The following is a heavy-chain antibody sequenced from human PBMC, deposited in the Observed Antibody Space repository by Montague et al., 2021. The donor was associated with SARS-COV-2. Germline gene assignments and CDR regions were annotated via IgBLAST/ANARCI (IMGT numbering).Heavy chain of an antibody. V-gene: IGHV4-34*01. Sequence: SETLSLTCAVYGGSFSVYYWSWLWQSPRSGLEWVGEINHSGTGNYNPSPKSRVRISVETSKTQNTLTLTSVTAADTAMYYCAREREGVRAARTLVAFDLWGQGTMVTVSS. CDR2: INHSGTG. CDR1: GGSFSVYY. CDR3: AREREGVRAARTLVAFDL. J-gene: IGHJ3*01. D-gene: IGHD2-2*01.